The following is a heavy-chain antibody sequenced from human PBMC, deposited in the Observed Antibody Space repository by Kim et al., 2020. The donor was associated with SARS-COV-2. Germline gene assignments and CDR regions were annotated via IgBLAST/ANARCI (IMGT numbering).Heavy chain of an antibody. CDR2: IWYDGSNK. CDR1: GFTFSSYG. CDR3: AKDMAYGSGSSYYYGMDV. J-gene: IGHJ6*02. V-gene: IGHV3-33*06. D-gene: IGHD3-10*01. Sequence: GGSLRLFCAASGFTFSSYGMHWVRQAPGKGLEWVAVIWYDGSNKYYADSVKGRFTISRDNSKNTLYLQMNSLRAEDTAVYYCAKDMAYGSGSSYYYGMDVWGQGTTVTVSS.